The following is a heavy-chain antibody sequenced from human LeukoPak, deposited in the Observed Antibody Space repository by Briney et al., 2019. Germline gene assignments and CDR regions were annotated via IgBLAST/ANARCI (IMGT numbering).Heavy chain of an antibody. V-gene: IGHV4-38-2*02. Sequence: PSETLSLTCTVSGYSISSGYYWGWIRQPPGKGLEWIGSIYHSGSTYYNPSLKSRVTISVDTSKNQFSLKLSSVTAADTAVYYCARALSWELLAWFDPWGQGTLVTVSS. CDR2: IYHSGST. CDR1: GYSISSGYY. D-gene: IGHD1-26*01. J-gene: IGHJ5*02. CDR3: ARALSWELLAWFDP.